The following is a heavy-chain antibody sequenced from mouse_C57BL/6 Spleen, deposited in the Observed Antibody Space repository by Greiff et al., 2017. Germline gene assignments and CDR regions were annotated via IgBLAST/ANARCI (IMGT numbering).Heavy chain of an antibody. J-gene: IGHJ1*03. D-gene: IGHD2-13*01. CDR2: VNPNYVTT. V-gene: IGHV1-39*01. CDR3: TRDCDDWYFDG. Sequence: QLQESGPVLVKPGASVKISCKASGYSFTDYSMHWVKQSNGKSLEWIGVVNPNYVTTRYNQKFKGQATLTVDQSYSNAYMQLNSLTSEDSAVYYCTRDCDDWYFDGWGTGTTVTVAS. CDR1: GYSFTDYS.